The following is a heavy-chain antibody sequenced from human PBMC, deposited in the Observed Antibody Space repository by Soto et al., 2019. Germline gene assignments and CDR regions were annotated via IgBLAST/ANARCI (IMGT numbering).Heavy chain of an antibody. Sequence: SETLSLTCTVSGGSISSYYWSWIRQPPGKGLEWIGYIYYSGSTNYNPSLKRRATISVDTSKNQFSLKLSSVTAADTAVYYCARAGIVGATPLDPWGKGTLVTVST. CDR3: ARAGIVGATPLDP. CDR1: GGSISSYY. CDR2: IYYSGST. D-gene: IGHD1-26*01. J-gene: IGHJ5*02. V-gene: IGHV4-59*01.